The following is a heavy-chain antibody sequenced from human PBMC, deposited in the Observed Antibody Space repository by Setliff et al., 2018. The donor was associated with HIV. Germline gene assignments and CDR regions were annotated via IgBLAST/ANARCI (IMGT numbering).Heavy chain of an antibody. CDR1: TYTFSSYV. CDR2: ISVYNGNT. V-gene: IGHV1-18*01. D-gene: IGHD2-2*01. CDR3: AAQRDIVMVPGQGGFDI. J-gene: IGHJ3*02. Sequence: ASVKVSCKASTYTFSSYVINWVRQAPGQGLEWMGRISVYNGNTIYAQKLQGRVIMTTDTSTSTAYMELRSLRSDDTAMYYCAAQRDIVMVPGQGGFDIWAQGTMVTVSS.